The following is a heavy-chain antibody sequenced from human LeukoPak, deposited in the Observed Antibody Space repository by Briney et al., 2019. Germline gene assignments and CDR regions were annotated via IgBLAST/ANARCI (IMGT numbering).Heavy chain of an antibody. D-gene: IGHD2-2*01. CDR1: GFTFSSYS. CDR3: ARAREYCSSTSCYGNWFDP. Sequence: PGGSLRLSCAASGFTFSSYSMNWVRQAPGKGLEWVSSISSSSSYIYYADSVKGRFTISRDNAKNSLYLQMNSLRAEDTAVYYCARAREYCSSTSCYGNWFDPWGQGTLVTVSS. V-gene: IGHV3-21*01. J-gene: IGHJ5*02. CDR2: ISSSSSYI.